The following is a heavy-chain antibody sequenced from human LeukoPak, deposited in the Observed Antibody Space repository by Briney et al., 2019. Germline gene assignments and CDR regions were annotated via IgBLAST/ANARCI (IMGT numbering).Heavy chain of an antibody. Sequence: SETLSLTCTVSGYSISSGYYWGWIRQPPGKGLEWIGSIYHSGSTYYNPSLKSRVTISVDTSKNQFSLKLSSVTAADTAVYYCARDRDGSYFSDYWGQGTLVTVSS. V-gene: IGHV4-38-2*02. CDR2: IYHSGST. J-gene: IGHJ4*02. CDR1: GYSISSGYY. CDR3: ARDRDGSYFSDY. D-gene: IGHD1-26*01.